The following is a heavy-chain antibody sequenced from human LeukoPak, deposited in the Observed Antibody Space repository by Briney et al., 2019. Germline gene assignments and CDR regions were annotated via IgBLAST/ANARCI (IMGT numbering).Heavy chain of an antibody. CDR1: GFTFSNYA. V-gene: IGHV3-23*01. Sequence: QSGGSLRLSCAASGFTFSNYAMSWVRQAPGKRLEWVSAVSGRDDSTYYADSVKGRFTISRDNSKNTLYLQMNSLRAEDTAVYYCAKWGDYDILTGYYDSDYWGQGTLVTVSS. J-gene: IGHJ4*02. D-gene: IGHD3-9*01. CDR2: VSGRDDST. CDR3: AKWGDYDILTGYYDSDY.